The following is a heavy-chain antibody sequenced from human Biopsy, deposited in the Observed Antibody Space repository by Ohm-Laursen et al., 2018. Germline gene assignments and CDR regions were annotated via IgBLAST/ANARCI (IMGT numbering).Heavy chain of an antibody. CDR1: GFTLSDHN. CDR2: TRNNGNTYTK. CDR3: ARDVGSSGWYYYGMDV. Sequence: SLRLSCAASGFTLSDHNMDWVRLAPGKGLEWVGRTRNNGNTYTKEYAASVKGRFTISRDDSKNSLYLQMNSLKTEDTAVYFCARDVGSSGWYYYGMDVWGQGTRVTVSS. D-gene: IGHD6-19*01. J-gene: IGHJ6*02. V-gene: IGHV3-72*01.